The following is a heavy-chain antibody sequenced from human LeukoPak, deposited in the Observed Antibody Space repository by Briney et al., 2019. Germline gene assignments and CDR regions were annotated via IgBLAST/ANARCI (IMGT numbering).Heavy chain of an antibody. D-gene: IGHD6-13*01. CDR1: GGSFSGYY. CDR2: IYYSGST. J-gene: IGHJ3*02. Sequence: SETLSLTCAVYGGSFSGYYWSWIRQPPGKGLEWIGYIYYSGSTNYNPSLKSRATISVDTSKNQFSLKLSSVTAADTAVYYCASVGYSSSWYSRGAFDIWGQGTMVTVSS. V-gene: IGHV4-34*11. CDR3: ASVGYSSSWYSRGAFDI.